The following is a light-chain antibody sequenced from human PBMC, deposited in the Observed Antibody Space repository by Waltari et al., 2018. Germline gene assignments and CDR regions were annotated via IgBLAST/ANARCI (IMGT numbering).Light chain of an antibody. CDR2: KAS. Sequence: DIQMTQSPSTLSASVGDRVTITCRASQSISSWLAWYQQKPGKAPKLLIYKASSLQSGVPSRSSGSGSGTEFTLTISGLQPDDFATYYCQQYNSYSPWTFGQGTKVEIK. J-gene: IGKJ1*01. V-gene: IGKV1-5*03. CDR1: QSISSW. CDR3: QQYNSYSPWT.